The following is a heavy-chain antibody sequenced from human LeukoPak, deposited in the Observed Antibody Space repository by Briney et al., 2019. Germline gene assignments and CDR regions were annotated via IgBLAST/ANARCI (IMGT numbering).Heavy chain of an antibody. CDR2: ISSSDNTI. Sequence: GGSLRLSCAASGFXFSTYEMDWVRQAPGKGLEWVSYISSSDNTIYYADSVKGRFTISRDNAKNSLYLQMNSLRAEDTAVYYCASLWELTDYWGQGTLVTVSS. CDR3: ASLWELTDY. CDR1: GFXFSTYE. V-gene: IGHV3-48*03. J-gene: IGHJ4*02. D-gene: IGHD1-26*01.